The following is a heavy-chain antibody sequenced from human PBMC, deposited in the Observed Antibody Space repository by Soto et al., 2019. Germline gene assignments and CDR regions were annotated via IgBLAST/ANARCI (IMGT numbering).Heavy chain of an antibody. V-gene: IGHV1-18*04. Sequence: QVQLVQSGAEVKKPGASVKVSCKASGYTFTSYGISWVRQAPGKGLEWMGWISAYNGHTNYAQKLQGRVTMTTDTSTSTAYMELRSLRSDDTAVYYCARDGIVVVPAATNYYYYGMDVWGQGTTVTVSS. CDR3: ARDGIVVVPAATNYYYYGMDV. CDR1: GYTFTSYG. CDR2: ISAYNGHT. J-gene: IGHJ6*02. D-gene: IGHD2-2*01.